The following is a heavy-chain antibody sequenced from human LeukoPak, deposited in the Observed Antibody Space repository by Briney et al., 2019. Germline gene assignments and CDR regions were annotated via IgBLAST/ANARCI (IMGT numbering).Heavy chain of an antibody. J-gene: IGHJ6*02. Sequence: PGGSLRLSCAASGFIFSNYGMNWVRQAPGKGLEWVAAISASGSATSYADSVKGRFTISRDNSKNTLYLQMNSLRAEDTAVYYCASHGRRFLEWLYASDYYYYGMDVWGQGTTVTVSS. CDR3: ASHGRRFLEWLYASDYYYYGMDV. V-gene: IGHV3-23*01. CDR1: GFIFSNYG. CDR2: ISASGSAT. D-gene: IGHD3-3*01.